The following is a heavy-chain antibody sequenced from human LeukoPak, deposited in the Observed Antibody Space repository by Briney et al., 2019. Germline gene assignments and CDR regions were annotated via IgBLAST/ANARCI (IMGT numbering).Heavy chain of an antibody. V-gene: IGHV4-4*08. J-gene: IGHJ4*02. Sequence: SETLSLTCTVSVDSISMYYWSCIRQPPRKGLGWSGYIYYSGSTNYKPSLKGRVTISVDKSKNQFSLKLSSVSAADTAVYYCARDQGVRPLYYFDYWGQGALVTVSS. D-gene: IGHD3-10*01. CDR3: ARDQGVRPLYYFDY. CDR2: IYYSGST. CDR1: VDSISMYY.